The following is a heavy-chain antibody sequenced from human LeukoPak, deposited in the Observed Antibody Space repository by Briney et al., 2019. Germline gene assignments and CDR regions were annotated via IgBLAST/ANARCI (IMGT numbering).Heavy chain of an antibody. CDR3: ARLNYDYVWGSYKPHYTFDY. V-gene: IGHV4-59*08. J-gene: IGHJ4*02. Sequence: PSETLSLTCTVSGGSISSYYWSWIRQPPGKGLEWIGCIYYSGSTNYNPSLKSRVTISVDTSKNQFSLKLSSVTAADTAVYYCARLNYDYVWGSYKPHYTFDYWGQGTLVTVSS. D-gene: IGHD3-16*01. CDR2: IYYSGST. CDR1: GGSISSYY.